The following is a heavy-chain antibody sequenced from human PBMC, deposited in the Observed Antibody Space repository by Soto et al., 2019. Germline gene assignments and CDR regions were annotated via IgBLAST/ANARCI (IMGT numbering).Heavy chain of an antibody. J-gene: IGHJ4*02. V-gene: IGHV4-39*01. CDR2: IYYSGST. D-gene: IGHD6-6*01. CDR3: ARRNAGRAARHPDY. Sequence: SETLSLTCTVSGGSISSSSYYWGWIRQPPGKGLEWIGSIYYSGSTYYNPSPKSRVTISVDTSKNQFSLKLSSVTAADTAVYYCARRNAGRAARHPDYWGQGXLVTVYS. CDR1: GGSISSSSYY.